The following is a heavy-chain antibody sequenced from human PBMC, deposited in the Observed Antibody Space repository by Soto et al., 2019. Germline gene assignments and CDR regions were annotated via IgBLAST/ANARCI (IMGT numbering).Heavy chain of an antibody. CDR2: IYHSGGT. Sequence: LSLTRTVSGGSLKNYYLARVPHPPRKGLEWIGYIYHSGGTYYNPSRKSRVTISVDTSKNQFSLKLSSVTAADTAVYYCARGSSLGYYDILTGPKNWFDPWGQGTLVTVSS. CDR3: ARGSSLGYYDILTGPKNWFDP. D-gene: IGHD3-9*01. J-gene: IGHJ5*02. V-gene: IGHV4-59*08. CDR1: GGSLKNYY.